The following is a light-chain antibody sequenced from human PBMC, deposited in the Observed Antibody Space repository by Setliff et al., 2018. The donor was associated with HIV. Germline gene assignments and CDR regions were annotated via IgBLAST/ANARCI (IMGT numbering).Light chain of an antibody. Sequence: QSALAQPRSVSGSPGQSVTIACTGTNSDVGSYNYVSWYQQHPGKAPKLVFFDVTKRPSGVPDRFSGSKSANTASLTISGLHTEDEADYYCCSYAGKFLFVFGTGTKVTVL. CDR2: DVT. CDR1: NSDVGSYNY. V-gene: IGLV2-11*01. CDR3: CSYAGKFLFV. J-gene: IGLJ1*01.